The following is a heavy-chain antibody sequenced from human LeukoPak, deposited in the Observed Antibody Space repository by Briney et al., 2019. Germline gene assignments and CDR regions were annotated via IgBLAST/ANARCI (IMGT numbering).Heavy chain of an antibody. CDR1: GFTFSSYG. CDR3: ARGGWASGWSTPDY. CDR2: ISGSGGST. D-gene: IGHD6-19*01. V-gene: IGHV3-23*01. J-gene: IGHJ4*02. Sequence: GGSLRLSCAASGFTFSSYGMSWVRQAPGKGLEWVSAISGSGGSTYYADSVKGRFTISRDNAKNSLYLQMNSLRAEDTAVYYCARGGWASGWSTPDYWGQGTLVTVSS.